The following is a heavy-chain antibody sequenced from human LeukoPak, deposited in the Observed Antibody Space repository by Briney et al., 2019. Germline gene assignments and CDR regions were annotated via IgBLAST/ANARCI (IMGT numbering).Heavy chain of an antibody. CDR1: GGSTSSDSYY. Sequence: PSQTLYLTCTVSGGSTSSDSYYWSWIRQPAGKELKWMGRLYTSGSTNYNHSLNSRATISAATSKNAFSQKLSSVSAAAPAEYYCAREIWSTTLWGQGTGVTVSS. CDR3: AREIWSTTL. D-gene: IGHD4-17*01. V-gene: IGHV4-61*02. CDR2: LYTSGST. J-gene: IGHJ4*02.